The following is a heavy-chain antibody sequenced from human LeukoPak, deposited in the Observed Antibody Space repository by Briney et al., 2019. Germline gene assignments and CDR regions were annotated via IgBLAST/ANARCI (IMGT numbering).Heavy chain of an antibody. CDR3: ARVVDTAMGHFDY. V-gene: IGHV1-2*02. CDR1: GYTFTGYY. CDR2: INPNSGGT. J-gene: IGHJ4*02. Sequence: ASVKVSCKASGYTFTGYYMHWVRQAPGQGLEWMGWINPNSGGTNYAQKFQGRVTMTRDTSISTAYMELSRLRSDNTAVYYCARVVDTAMGHFDYWGQGTLVTVSS. D-gene: IGHD5-18*01.